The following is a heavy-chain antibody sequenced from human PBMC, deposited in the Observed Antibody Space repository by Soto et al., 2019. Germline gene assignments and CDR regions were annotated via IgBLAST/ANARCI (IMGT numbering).Heavy chain of an antibody. CDR3: ARQRYYYDSSGYLHGMDV. V-gene: IGHV3-21*01. Sequence: EVQLVESGGGLVKPGGSLRLSCAASGFTLRGYSITWVRQASGKGLEWVSFISSNSNRIFYGDSVKGRFTISRDDAKNALYLDMNSLRAEDTAVYHCARQRYYYDSSGYLHGMDVWGQGTTVTVSS. CDR1: GFTLRGYS. J-gene: IGHJ6*02. CDR2: ISSNSNRI. D-gene: IGHD3-22*01.